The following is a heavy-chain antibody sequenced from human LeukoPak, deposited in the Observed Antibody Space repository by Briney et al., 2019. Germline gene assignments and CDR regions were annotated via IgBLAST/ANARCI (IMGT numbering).Heavy chain of an antibody. V-gene: IGHV6-1*01. CDR2: TYYRSKWYN. J-gene: IGHJ3*02. D-gene: IGHD4-23*01. CDR3: ARRIGNSDAFDI. CDR1: GDSVSSNSAA. Sequence: TSQTLSLTRAISGDSVSSNSAAWNWIRQSPSRGLEWLGRTYYRSKWYNDYAVSVKSRITINPDTSKNQFSLQLNSVTPEDTAVYYCARRIGNSDAFDIWGQGTMVTVSS.